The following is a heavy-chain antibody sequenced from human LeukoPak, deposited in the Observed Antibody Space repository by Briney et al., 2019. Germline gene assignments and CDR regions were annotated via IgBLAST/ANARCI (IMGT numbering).Heavy chain of an antibody. J-gene: IGHJ4*02. CDR1: GFTFSSYA. V-gene: IGHV3-23*01. CDR2: ISGSGGST. Sequence: PGGSLRLSCAASGFTFSSYAMSWVRQAPGKGLEWVSAISGSGGSTYYADSVKGRFTISRDNSKNTLYLQMNSLRAEDTAVYYCAKDDTANGGSCTKYWGQGTLVTVSS. CDR3: AKDDTANGGSCTKY. D-gene: IGHD2-15*01.